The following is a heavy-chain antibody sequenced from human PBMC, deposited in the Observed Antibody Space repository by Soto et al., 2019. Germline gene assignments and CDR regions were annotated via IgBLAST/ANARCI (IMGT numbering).Heavy chain of an antibody. CDR3: ERELNGGSYGMAV. D-gene: IGHD1-1*01. V-gene: IGHV3-13*01. J-gene: IGHJ6*02. CDR2: ITTAGDT. CDR1: GFTFSNYD. Sequence: SGGSLRLSCAASGFTFSNYDMHWVRQVTGKGLEWVSGITTAGDTYYPDSVKGRFTISREKAKNSLYLQMNSLSAGDTAVYYCERELNGGSYGMAVWCQGTTVIVSS.